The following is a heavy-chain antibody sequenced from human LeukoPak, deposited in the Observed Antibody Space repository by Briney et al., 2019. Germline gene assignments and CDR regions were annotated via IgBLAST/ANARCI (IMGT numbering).Heavy chain of an antibody. Sequence: GGSLRLSCAASGFTFSSYAMSWVRQAPGKGLEWVSAISGSGGSTYYADSVKGRFTISRDNSKNTLYLQMNSLRAEDKAVYYCAKDAGYSSGWYGNWFDPWGQGTLVTVSS. D-gene: IGHD6-19*01. CDR3: AKDAGYSSGWYGNWFDP. CDR2: ISGSGGST. CDR1: GFTFSSYA. V-gene: IGHV3-23*01. J-gene: IGHJ5*02.